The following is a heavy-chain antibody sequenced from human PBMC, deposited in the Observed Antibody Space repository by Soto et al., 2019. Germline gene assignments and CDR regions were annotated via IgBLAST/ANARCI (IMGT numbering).Heavy chain of an antibody. CDR1: GFTFSDYY. CDR2: ISSSGSTI. J-gene: IGHJ6*02. CDR3: AADYDILTGYYLYGMDV. D-gene: IGHD3-9*01. Sequence: GGSLRLSCAASGFTFSDYYMSWIRQAPGKGLEWVSYISSSGSTIYYADSVKGRFTISRDNAKNSLYLQMNSLRAEDTAVYYCAADYDILTGYYLYGMDVWGQGTTVTVSS. V-gene: IGHV3-11*01.